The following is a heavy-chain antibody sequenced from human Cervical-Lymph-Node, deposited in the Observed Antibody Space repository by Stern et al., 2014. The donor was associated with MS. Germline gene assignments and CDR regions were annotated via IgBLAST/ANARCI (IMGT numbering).Heavy chain of an antibody. CDR3: PRALYGDYFDY. J-gene: IGHJ4*02. V-gene: IGHV2-5*01. CDR2: MYWSDDK. Sequence: QATLKESGPTLVKPTQTLTLTCTFSGFSLSTSGVGVGWIRQPPGQALEWLAIMYWSDDKYYSPSLKNRLTITKDTSKNQVVLTLTNMDPVDTATYYCPRALYGDYFDYWGQGSLVTVSS. CDR1: GFSLSTSGVG. D-gene: IGHD4-17*01.